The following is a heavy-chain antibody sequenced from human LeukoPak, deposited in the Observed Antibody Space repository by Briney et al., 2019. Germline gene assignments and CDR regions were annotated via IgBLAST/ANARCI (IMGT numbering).Heavy chain of an antibody. Sequence: GGSLRLSCAASGFTFSSYAMSWVRQAPGKGLEWVSVIIGSGDSTYYADSVKGRFTISRDNSKNTLYLQMNSLRAEDTAVYYCAKGGGGSYYDYWGQGTLVTVS. D-gene: IGHD1-26*01. CDR3: AKGGGGSYYDY. J-gene: IGHJ4*02. CDR1: GFTFSSYA. CDR2: IIGSGDST. V-gene: IGHV3-23*01.